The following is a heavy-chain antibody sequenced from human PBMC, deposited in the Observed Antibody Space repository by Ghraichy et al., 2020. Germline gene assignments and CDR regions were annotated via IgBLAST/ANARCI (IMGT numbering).Heavy chain of an antibody. D-gene: IGHD6-13*01. CDR2: IKDKPNNYAT. V-gene: IGHV3-72*01. CDR1: GFTFSDHY. Sequence: GESLNISCAVSGFTFSDHYMDWVRQAPGKGLEWVGRIKDKPNNYATHYAASVKGRFTISRDDSKNSLFLQMDSLETEDTAMYYCARRNPYNTIWTFDYWGQGTLVTVSS. CDR3: ARRNPYNTIWTFDY. J-gene: IGHJ4*02.